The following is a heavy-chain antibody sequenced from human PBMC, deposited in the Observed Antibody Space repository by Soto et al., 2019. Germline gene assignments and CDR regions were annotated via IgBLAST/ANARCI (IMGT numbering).Heavy chain of an antibody. CDR3: ARHHRPRIAVAGSYLYYYYYRMDV. V-gene: IGHV4-34*01. J-gene: IGHJ6*02. CDR1: CGSFSGYY. CDR2: INHSGST. D-gene: IGHD6-19*01. Sequence: PAETPSLTCAVYCGSFSGYYSSWCLQRPGKGLGWIGEINHSGSTNYNPSLKSRVTISVDTSKNQFSLKLSYVTAADTHVYYCARHHRPRIAVAGSYLYYYYYRMDVWGQGTPVTVSS.